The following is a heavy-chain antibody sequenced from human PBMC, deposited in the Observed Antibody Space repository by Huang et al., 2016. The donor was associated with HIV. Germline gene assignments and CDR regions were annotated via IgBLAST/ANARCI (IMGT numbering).Heavy chain of an antibody. V-gene: IGHV3-74*01. CDR3: ARDPRIQSWLNFFDY. J-gene: IGHJ4*02. D-gene: IGHD3-22*01. CDR2: INRDGSST. CDR1: GFSISSYW. Sequence: EVQLVESGGGLVQPGGSLRLSCAASGFSISSYWMHWVRQAPGKGLVWVSRINRDGSSTRYADSVKGRFTISRDHAKNTLYLQMNSLRAEDTAVYYCARDPRIQSWLNFFDYWGQGTLVSVSS.